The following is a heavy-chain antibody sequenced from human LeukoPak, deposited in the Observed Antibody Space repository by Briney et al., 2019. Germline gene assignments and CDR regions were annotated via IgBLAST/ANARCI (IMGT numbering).Heavy chain of an antibody. CDR2: ISWNSGSI. CDR1: GFTFDDYA. V-gene: IGHV3-9*01. CDR3: AKGKGGTTAGLDY. Sequence: SLRLSCAASGFTFDDYAMHWVRQAPGKGLDGVTGISWNSGSIGYADSVKGRFTISRDNAKNSLYLQVNSLRAEDTALYFCAKGKGGTTAGLDYWGQGTLVTVSS. D-gene: IGHD4-17*01. J-gene: IGHJ4*02.